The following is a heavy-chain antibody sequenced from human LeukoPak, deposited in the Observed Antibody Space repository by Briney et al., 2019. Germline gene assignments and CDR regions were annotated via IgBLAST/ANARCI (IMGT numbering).Heavy chain of an antibody. CDR1: GFTFSSYW. CDR3: ATILSNTSPFEY. V-gene: IGHV3-7*01. J-gene: IGHJ4*02. D-gene: IGHD4-11*01. Sequence: PGGSLRFSCAASGFTFSSYWMTWVRQAPGKGLEWVANIKQDGSEKYYVGSVKGRFTISRDNAKNSLFLRMNSLKAEDTAVYYCATILSNTSPFEYWGQGTLVTVSS. CDR2: IKQDGSEK.